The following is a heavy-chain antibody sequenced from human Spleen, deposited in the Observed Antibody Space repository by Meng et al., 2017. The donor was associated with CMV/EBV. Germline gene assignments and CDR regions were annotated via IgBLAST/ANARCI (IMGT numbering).Heavy chain of an antibody. CDR3: ARKLATGGCFDY. Sequence: QVQLQESGPGLVKPSXXLXLTCTVSGGSISSGDYYWSWIRQPPGKGLEWIGYIYYSGSTYYNPSLKSRVTISVDTSKNQFSLKLSSVTAADTAVYYCARKLATGGCFDYWGQGTLVTVSS. J-gene: IGHJ4*02. CDR2: IYYSGST. V-gene: IGHV4-30-4*08. D-gene: IGHD3-10*01. CDR1: GGSISSGDYY.